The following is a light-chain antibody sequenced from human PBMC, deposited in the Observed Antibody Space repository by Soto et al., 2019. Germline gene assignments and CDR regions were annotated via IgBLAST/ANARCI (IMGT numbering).Light chain of an antibody. V-gene: IGKV1-9*01. J-gene: IGKJ4*01. CDR3: QQLNSYPPT. CDR1: KGLSSY. Sequence: DIPLTQSPSFLSASVGDRVTITCRASKGLSSYLAWYQQKPGKAPNLLIYAASTVQSGVPSRFSGSGSGTEFTLTISSLQTEDCATDYCQQLNSYPPTFGGGTQVEIK. CDR2: AAS.